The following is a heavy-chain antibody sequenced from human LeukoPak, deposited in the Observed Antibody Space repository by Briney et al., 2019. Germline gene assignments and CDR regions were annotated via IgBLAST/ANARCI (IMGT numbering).Heavy chain of an antibody. V-gene: IGHV3-64D*09. J-gene: IGHJ4*02. CDR3: VKDEAPYYYDSSGYYFGD. CDR1: GFTFSSYA. D-gene: IGHD3-22*01. CDR2: ISSHGGST. Sequence: GGSLRLSCSASGFTFSSYAMHWVRQAPGKGLEYVSAISSHGGSTYYADSVKGRFTISRDNSKNTLYLQMSSLRAENTAVYYCVKDEAPYYYDSSGYYFGDWGQGTLVTVSS.